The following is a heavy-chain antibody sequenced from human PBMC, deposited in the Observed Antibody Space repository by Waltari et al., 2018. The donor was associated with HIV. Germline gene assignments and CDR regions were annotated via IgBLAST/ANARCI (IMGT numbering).Heavy chain of an antibody. J-gene: IGHJ4*02. CDR2: MNPNSGNT. V-gene: IGHV1-8*01. CDR1: GYTFTTYA. D-gene: IGHD1-26*01. CDR3: ARGRSGNYRGNSVVDY. Sequence: VQLVQSGAEVKKPGASVKVSCKASGYTFTTYAINWVRQATGQGLEWMGRMNPNSGNTGYAQKFQGRVTMTRNTSITTAHMELSSLRSDDTAVYYCARGRSGNYRGNSVVDYWGQGTLVTVSS.